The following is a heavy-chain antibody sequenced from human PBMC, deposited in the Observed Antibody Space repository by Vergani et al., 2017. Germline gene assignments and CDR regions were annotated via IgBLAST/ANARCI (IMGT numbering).Heavy chain of an antibody. D-gene: IGHD1-26*01. V-gene: IGHV4-38-2*02. Sequence: QVQLQESGPGLVKPSETLSLICTVSDFSITSGEYWGWIRQPPGKGLEWIGTIYHSGRTYYNPSLRSRLTISVDTSKNQFSLTLRSVTAADTAVYHCGSLDGSLRENWGQGTLVTVSS. CDR1: DFSITSGEY. CDR3: GSLDGSLREN. CDR2: IYHSGRT. J-gene: IGHJ4*02.